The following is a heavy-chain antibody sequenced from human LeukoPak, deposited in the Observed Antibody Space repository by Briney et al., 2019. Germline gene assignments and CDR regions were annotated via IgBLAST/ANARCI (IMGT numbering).Heavy chain of an antibody. CDR2: FNSDASST. CDR3: ARDRESRPWAAFDI. J-gene: IGHJ3*02. V-gene: IGHV3-74*01. CDR1: GFTFSTYW. Sequence: GGSLRLSCAASGFTFSTYWMHWVRQAPGKGLVWVSLFNSDASSTSYADSVKGRFTISRDNAKNTLYLQMNSLRAEDTAVYYCARDRESRPWAAFDIWGQGTMVTVSS.